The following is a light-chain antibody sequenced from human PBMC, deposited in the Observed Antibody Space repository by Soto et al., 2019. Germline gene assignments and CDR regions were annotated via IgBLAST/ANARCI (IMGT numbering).Light chain of an antibody. CDR3: QQYKSYLRT. CDR2: AAS. V-gene: IGKV1-27*01. J-gene: IGKJ1*01. Sequence: DIQMTQSPSSLSASVGDRVTIACRASQGIRNYLAWYQQKPGKVPKLLIYAASTLHSGVPSRFSGSGSGTDFTLTISSLQPEDVATYYCQQYKSYLRTFGQGTKVDIK. CDR1: QGIRNY.